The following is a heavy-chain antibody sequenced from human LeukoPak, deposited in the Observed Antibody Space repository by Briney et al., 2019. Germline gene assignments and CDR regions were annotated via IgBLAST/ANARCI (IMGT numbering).Heavy chain of an antibody. V-gene: IGHV3-11*01. D-gene: IGHD1-26*01. CDR3: ARAPPPNSDYVDY. J-gene: IGHJ4*02. CDR1: GFTFSDYY. CDR2: ISSSGSTI. Sequence: GGSLRLSCAASGFTFSDYYMSWIRQAPGEGLEGGSYISSSGSTIYYADSVKGRFTISRDSAKNSLYLQMNSLRAEDTAVYYCARAPPPNSDYVDYWGQGTLVTVSS.